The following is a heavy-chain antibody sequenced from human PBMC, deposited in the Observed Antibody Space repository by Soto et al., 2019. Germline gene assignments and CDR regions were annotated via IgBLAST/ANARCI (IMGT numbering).Heavy chain of an antibody. D-gene: IGHD6-13*01. Sequence: PGGSLRLSCAASGFTVSSNYMSWVRQAPGKGLEWVSVIYTTGSTYYADSVKGRFTISRDNSKNTLYLQMNSLRAEDTAVYYCAESSSWYLYFDYWGQGTQVTVSS. CDR1: GFTVSSNY. CDR2: IYTTGST. CDR3: AESSSWYLYFDY. J-gene: IGHJ4*02. V-gene: IGHV3-66*01.